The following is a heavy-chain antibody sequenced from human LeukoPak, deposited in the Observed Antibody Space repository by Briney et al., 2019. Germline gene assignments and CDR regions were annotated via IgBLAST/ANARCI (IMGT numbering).Heavy chain of an antibody. Sequence: GGSLRLSCAASGFTVSSNYMSWVRQAPGKGLEWVSAISGSGGSTYYADSVKGRFTISRDNSKNTLYLQMNSLRAEDTAVYYCAKTNDLLSFDIWGQGTMVTVSS. CDR3: AKTNDLLSFDI. J-gene: IGHJ3*02. CDR1: GFTVSSNY. D-gene: IGHD1-1*01. CDR2: ISGSGGST. V-gene: IGHV3-23*01.